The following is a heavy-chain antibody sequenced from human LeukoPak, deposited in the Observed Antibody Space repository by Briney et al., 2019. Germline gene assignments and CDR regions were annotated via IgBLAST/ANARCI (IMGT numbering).Heavy chain of an antibody. D-gene: IGHD6-19*01. J-gene: IGHJ4*02. V-gene: IGHV3-66*01. Sequence: GGSLRPSCAASGFTVSSNYMSWVRQAPGKGLEWVSVIYSGGSTSYSDSVKGRFTISRDNSKNTLYLQMNSLRAEDTAVYYCARGYDGSSGWYGEAPYYFDYWGQGTLVTVSS. CDR3: ARGYDGSSGWYGEAPYYFDY. CDR2: IYSGGST. CDR1: GFTVSSNY.